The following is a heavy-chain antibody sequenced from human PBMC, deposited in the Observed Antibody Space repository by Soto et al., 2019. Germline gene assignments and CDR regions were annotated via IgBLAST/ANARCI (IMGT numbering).Heavy chain of an antibody. CDR2: IKQDGSEK. V-gene: IGHV3-7*03. D-gene: IGHD2-15*01. CDR3: ARHYCSGGSCLFGP. CDR1: GFTFSSYG. Sequence: GGSLRLSCAASGFTFSSYGMSWVRQAPGKGLEWVANIKQDGSEKYYVDSVKGRFTISRDNAKNSLYLQMNSLRAEDTAVYYCARHYCSGGSCLFGPWGQGTLVTVSS. J-gene: IGHJ5*02.